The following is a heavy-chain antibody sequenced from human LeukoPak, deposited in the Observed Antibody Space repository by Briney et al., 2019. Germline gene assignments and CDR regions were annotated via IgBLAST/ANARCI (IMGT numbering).Heavy chain of an antibody. CDR3: ARAGDCSGGSCYSSIGMDV. J-gene: IGHJ6*02. D-gene: IGHD2-15*01. V-gene: IGHV4-34*01. CDR2: INHSGST. Sequence: SETLSLTCAVYGGSFSGYYWSWIRQPPGKGLEWIGEINHSGSTNYNPSLKSRVTISVDTSKNQFSLKLSSVTAADTAVYYCARAGDCSGGSCYSSIGMDVWGQGTTVTVSS. CDR1: GGSFSGYY.